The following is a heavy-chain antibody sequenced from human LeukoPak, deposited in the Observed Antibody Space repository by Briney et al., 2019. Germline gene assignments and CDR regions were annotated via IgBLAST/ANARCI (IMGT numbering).Heavy chain of an antibody. CDR1: GFTFSSYA. V-gene: IGHV3-23*01. CDR2: ISGNGGSR. CDR3: AKRADSGSYYAAFDI. J-gene: IGHJ3*02. D-gene: IGHD3-10*01. Sequence: PGGSLRLSCAASGFTFSSYAINWVRQAPGKGLEWVSSISGNGGSRNYADSVKGRFTLSRDNSKNTLYLQMNSLRAEDTAVYYCAKRADSGSYYAAFDIWGQGTMVTVSS.